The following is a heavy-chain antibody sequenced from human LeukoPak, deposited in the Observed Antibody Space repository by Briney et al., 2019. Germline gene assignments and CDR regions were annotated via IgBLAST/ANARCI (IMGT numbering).Heavy chain of an antibody. D-gene: IGHD3-10*01. CDR3: AILGGGPPMATPDY. Sequence: SETLSLTCTISGGSVSGYYCNSIRQPPGKGLEWIGYMSYRGNINYNPSLKSRVTISVYTSKNQFSLKLNSVTVADTAVYYCAILGGGPPMATPDYWGQGTLVTVSS. CDR1: GGSVSGYY. J-gene: IGHJ4*02. V-gene: IGHV4-59*08. CDR2: MSYRGNI.